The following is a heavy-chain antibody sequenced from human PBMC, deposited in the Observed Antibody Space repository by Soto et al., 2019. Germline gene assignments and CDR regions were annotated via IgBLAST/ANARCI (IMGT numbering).Heavy chain of an antibody. CDR2: ISSSGSTI. Sequence: EVNLVESGGGLVQPGGSLRLSCTASGFTFSSYEMTWVRQLAGKGLELVSYISSSGSTIHYADSVRGRFTIYRDNAKSSLYLEMNSLRPEDTATYYCARLSGTYGRRHYFDYWGQGTLVTVSS. D-gene: IGHD3-16*01. V-gene: IGHV3-48*03. J-gene: IGHJ4*02. CDR3: ARLSGTYGRRHYFDY. CDR1: GFTFSSYE.